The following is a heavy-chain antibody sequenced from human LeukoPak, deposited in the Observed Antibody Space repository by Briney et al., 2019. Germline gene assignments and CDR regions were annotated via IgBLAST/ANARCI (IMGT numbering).Heavy chain of an antibody. CDR1: GFTFSSYG. Sequence: GGSLRLSCAASGFTFSSYGMHWVRQAPGKGLEWVAVISYDGSNKYYADSVKGRFTISRGNSKNTLYLQMNSLRAEDTAVYYCAKNYGNYATNDAFDIWGQGTMVTVSS. CDR3: AKNYGNYATNDAFDI. CDR2: ISYDGSNK. D-gene: IGHD2-2*01. J-gene: IGHJ3*02. V-gene: IGHV3-30*18.